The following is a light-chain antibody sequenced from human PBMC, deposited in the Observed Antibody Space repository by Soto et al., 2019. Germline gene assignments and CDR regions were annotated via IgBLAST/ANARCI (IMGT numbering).Light chain of an antibody. CDR3: QQYNNLPLT. Sequence: EIVMTQSPATLSVSPGERATLSCRASQSVNNNLAWYQQKPGQAPRLLIYGASNRATGIPARFSGTGSGTEFTLTISSLQSEDFAIYYCQQYNNLPLTFGGGPKVEIK. CDR1: QSVNNN. V-gene: IGKV3D-15*01. J-gene: IGKJ4*01. CDR2: GAS.